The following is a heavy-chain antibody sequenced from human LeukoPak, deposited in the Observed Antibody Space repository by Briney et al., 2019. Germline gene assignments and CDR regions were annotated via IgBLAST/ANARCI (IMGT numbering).Heavy chain of an antibody. CDR1: RGAVKGKN. V-gene: IGHV4-34*01. CDR2: INHSGST. D-gene: IGHD3-3*01. CDR3: ARGGNYDFYYYMDV. J-gene: IGHJ6*03. Sequence: TPSPTCNSSRGAVKGKNGGRSGHPPSKRKKWIGEINHSGSTNYNPSLKSRVTISVDTSKNQFSLKLSSVTAADTAVYYCARGGNYDFYYYMDVWGKGTTVTVSS.